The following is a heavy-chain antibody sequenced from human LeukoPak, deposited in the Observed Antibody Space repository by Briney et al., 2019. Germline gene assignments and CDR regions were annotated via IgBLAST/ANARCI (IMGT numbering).Heavy chain of an antibody. V-gene: IGHV1-69*13. J-gene: IGHJ2*01. CDR2: IIPIFGTA. CDR1: GGTFSSYA. D-gene: IGHD3-10*01. Sequence: GASVKVSCKASGGTFSSYAISWVRQAPGQGLEWMGGIIPIFGTANYAQKFQGRVTITADESTSTAYMELSSLRSEDTAVYYCARSRVPGSNLSRHWYFDLWGRGTLVTVSS. CDR3: ARSRVPGSNLSRHWYFDL.